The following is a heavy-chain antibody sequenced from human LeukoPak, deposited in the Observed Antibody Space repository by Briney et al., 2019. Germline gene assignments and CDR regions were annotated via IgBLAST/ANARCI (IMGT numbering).Heavy chain of an antibody. CDR3: ARDQGLGHYFDS. Sequence: GGSLRLSCAASGFTFGNYAMSWVRQAPGKGLEWVSVISDSGSTTYYADSVKGRFTISRDNSKNTVYLQMNSLRAEDTAVYYCARDQGLGHYFDSWGQGTLVTVSS. D-gene: IGHD3-10*01. CDR1: GFTFGNYA. CDR2: ISDSGSTT. J-gene: IGHJ4*02. V-gene: IGHV3-23*01.